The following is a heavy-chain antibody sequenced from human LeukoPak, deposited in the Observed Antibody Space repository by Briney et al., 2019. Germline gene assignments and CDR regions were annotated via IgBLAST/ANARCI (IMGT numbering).Heavy chain of an antibody. V-gene: IGHV3-23*01. D-gene: IGHD5-24*01. CDR3: AKNEGDGYNPGL. Sequence: PGGSLRLSCAASGFTFSSYGMSWVRQAPGKGLEWVSAISGSGGSTYYADSVKGRFTISRDNSKNTLYLQMNSLRAEDTAVYYCAKNEGDGYNPGLWGQGTLVTVSS. J-gene: IGHJ4*02. CDR1: GFTFSSYG. CDR2: ISGSGGST.